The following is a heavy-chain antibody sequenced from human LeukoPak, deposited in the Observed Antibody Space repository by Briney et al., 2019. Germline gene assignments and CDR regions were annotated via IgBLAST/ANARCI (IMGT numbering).Heavy chain of an antibody. Sequence: PWASVKVSCKASGGTFSSYAISWVRQAPGQGLEWMGGIIPIFGTANYAQKFQGRVTITADKSASTAYMELSSLRSEDTAVYYCARSVWDYYDSSGHAYYYYYMDVWGKGTTVTISS. D-gene: IGHD3-22*01. J-gene: IGHJ6*03. V-gene: IGHV1-69*06. CDR1: GGTFSSYA. CDR2: IIPIFGTA. CDR3: ARSVWDYYDSSGHAYYYYYMDV.